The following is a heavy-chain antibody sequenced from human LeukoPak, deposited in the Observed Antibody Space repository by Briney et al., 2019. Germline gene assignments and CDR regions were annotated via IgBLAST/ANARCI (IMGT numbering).Heavy chain of an antibody. D-gene: IGHD1-1*01. CDR3: AREEATGTTNWFDP. CDR2: ISSSSSYI. Sequence: PGGSLRLSCAASGFTFSSYSMNWVRQAPGKGLEWVSSISSSSSYIYYADSVKGRFTISRDNAKNSLYLQMNSLRAEDTAVYCCAREEATGTTNWFDPWGQGTLVTVSS. CDR1: GFTFSSYS. J-gene: IGHJ5*02. V-gene: IGHV3-21*01.